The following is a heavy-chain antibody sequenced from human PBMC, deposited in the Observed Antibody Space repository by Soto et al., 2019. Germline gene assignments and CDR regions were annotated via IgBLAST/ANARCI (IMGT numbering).Heavy chain of an antibody. CDR1: AFTLSRYW. Sequence: EVQLVESGGGLVQPGGSLRLSCAASAFTLSRYWMSWVRQAPGKGLEWVANIKPDGSEKYYVDSVKGRFTISRDNTKNSLYLQMSTLRPEDTAIYYCARDYESGFDIWGQGTLVTVSS. J-gene: IGHJ3*02. V-gene: IGHV3-7*01. CDR3: ARDYESGFDI. D-gene: IGHD3-22*01. CDR2: IKPDGSEK.